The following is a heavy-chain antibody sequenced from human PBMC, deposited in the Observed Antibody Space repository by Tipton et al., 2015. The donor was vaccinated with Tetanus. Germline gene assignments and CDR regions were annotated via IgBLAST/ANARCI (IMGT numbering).Heavy chain of an antibody. CDR3: AKDQSPSTVTTGGWFDP. D-gene: IGHD4-17*01. J-gene: IGHJ5*02. Sequence: TLSLTCAVSDFPVISNDYWGWIRQPPGKGLEWIGSIHRSGSTYYNPSLKSRVTISINTSKNQFSLKLSSMTAADTAVYYCAKDQSPSTVTTGGWFDPWGQGTLVTVSS. V-gene: IGHV4-38-2*02. CDR2: IHRSGST. CDR1: DFPVISNDY.